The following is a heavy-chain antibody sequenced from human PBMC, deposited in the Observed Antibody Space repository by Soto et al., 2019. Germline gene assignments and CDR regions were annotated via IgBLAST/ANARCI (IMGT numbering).Heavy chain of an antibody. D-gene: IGHD5-12*01. CDR3: ARWLQDRFDY. J-gene: IGHJ4*02. Sequence: SETLSLTCTVSGGSISSSSYYWGWIRQPPGKGLEWIGYIYYSGSTNYNPSLKSRVTISVDTSKNQFSLKLSSVTAADTAVYYCARWLQDRFDYWGQGTLVTVSS. V-gene: IGHV4-61*05. CDR2: IYYSGST. CDR1: GGSISSSSYY.